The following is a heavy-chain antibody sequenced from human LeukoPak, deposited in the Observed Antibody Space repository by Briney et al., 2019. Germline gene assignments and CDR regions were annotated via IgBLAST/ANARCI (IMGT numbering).Heavy chain of an antibody. J-gene: IGHJ4*02. D-gene: IGHD1-26*01. CDR3: ARPSGAYFDFDY. V-gene: IGHV5-51*01. Sequence: GESLKISCKTSGYSFTRYWIAWVRPTPGKGLEWMGIVYTDDSDTRYSPAFQGQVTISADKSITTAYLHCSSLKDSDAAVYYSARPSGAYFDFDYWGQGTLVTVSS. CDR1: GYSFTRYW. CDR2: VYTDDSDT.